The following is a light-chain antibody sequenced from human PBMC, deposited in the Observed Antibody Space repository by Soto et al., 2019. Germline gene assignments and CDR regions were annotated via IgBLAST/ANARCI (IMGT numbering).Light chain of an antibody. CDR2: DVS. CDR3: NSYTSSNSYV. V-gene: IGLV2-14*03. J-gene: IGLJ1*01. CDR1: SSDVGGYNY. Sequence: QSVLTQPASVSGSPGQWITISCTGTSSDVGGYNYVSWYQHHPGKGPKLIIYDVSDRPSGVSNRFSGSKSGDTASLTISGLQAEDEADYYCNSYTSSNSYVFGTGTKSPS.